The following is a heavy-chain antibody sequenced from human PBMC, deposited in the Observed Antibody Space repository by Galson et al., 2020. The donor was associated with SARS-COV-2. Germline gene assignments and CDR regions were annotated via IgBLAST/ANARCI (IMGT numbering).Heavy chain of an antibody. CDR2: IYNTGST. V-gene: IGHV4-39*07. Sequence: SQTLSLTCSVSGGSISSTSYLWGWICQPPGKGLEWIGSIYNTGSTHYNPSLESRATISVDTSKNHFSLKLSSVTAADMAVYYCARDATSSGWFNWFDPWGRGTLVTVSS. CDR1: GGSISSTSYL. J-gene: IGHJ5*02. CDR3: ARDATSSGWFNWFDP. D-gene: IGHD6-19*01.